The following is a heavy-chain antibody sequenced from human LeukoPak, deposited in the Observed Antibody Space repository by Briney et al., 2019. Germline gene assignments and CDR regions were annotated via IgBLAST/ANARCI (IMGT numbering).Heavy chain of an antibody. CDR1: RFTFSSYE. V-gene: IGHV3-48*03. J-gene: IGHJ4*02. D-gene: IGHD1-26*01. CDR3: ARGLYGSPGDY. CDR2: ISSSGSTR. Sequence: GGSLRLSCAASRFTFSSYEMNWVRQAPGKGLEWVSYISSSGSTRYYADSVKGRFTISRDNAKNTLYLQMNSLRAEDTAVYYCARGLYGSPGDYWGQGTLVTASS.